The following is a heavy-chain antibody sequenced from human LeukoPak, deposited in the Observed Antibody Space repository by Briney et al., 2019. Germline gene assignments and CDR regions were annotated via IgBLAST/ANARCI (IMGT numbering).Heavy chain of an antibody. D-gene: IGHD3-10*01. CDR1: GFTFSSYD. V-gene: IGHV3-13*01. CDR3: ARGDYCGSGSLYPNNWFDP. J-gene: IGHJ5*02. CDR2: IGTAGDT. Sequence: GGSLRLSCAASGFTFSSYDMHWVRQATGKGLEWVSAIGTAGDTYYPGSVKGRFTISRENAKNSLYLQMNSLRAGDTAVYYCARGDYCGSGSLYPNNWFDPWGQGTLVTVSS.